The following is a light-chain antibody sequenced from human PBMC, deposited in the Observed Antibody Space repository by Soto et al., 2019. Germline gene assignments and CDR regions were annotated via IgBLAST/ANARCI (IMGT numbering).Light chain of an antibody. CDR3: QLYDGSPRT. CDR1: QSVNSNY. Sequence: ETVLTQSPGTVSLSPGERATLSCRTSQSVNSNYLAWYQQKPGQAPRLLIYGVFNRATGIPDRFSGSGSGTDFTLTISELEPEDSAVYYCQLYDGSPRTFGQGTKLEIK. V-gene: IGKV3-20*01. CDR2: GVF. J-gene: IGKJ2*01.